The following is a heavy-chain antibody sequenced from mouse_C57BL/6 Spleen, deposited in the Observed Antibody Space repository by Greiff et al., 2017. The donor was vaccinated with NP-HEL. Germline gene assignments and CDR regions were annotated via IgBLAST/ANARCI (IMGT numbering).Heavy chain of an antibody. CDR3: ARQTLYDGYYVGAMDY. D-gene: IGHD2-3*01. CDR1: GFTFSDYY. J-gene: IGHJ4*01. Sequence: EVQGVESGGGLVQPGGSLKLSCAASGFTFSDYYMYWVRQTPEKRLEWVAYISNGGGSTYYPDTVKGRFTISRDNAKNTLYLQMSRLKSEDTAMYYCARQTLYDGYYVGAMDYWGQGTSVTVSS. V-gene: IGHV5-12*01. CDR2: ISNGGGST.